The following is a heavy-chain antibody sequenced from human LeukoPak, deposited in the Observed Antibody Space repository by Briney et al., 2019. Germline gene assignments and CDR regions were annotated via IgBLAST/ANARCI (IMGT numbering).Heavy chain of an antibody. Sequence: GGSLRLSCAASGLTFSSYAMSWVRQAPGKGLEWVSAISGNGGDIYYADSVKGRFTISRDNSKNTLYLQMNGLRAEDTAVYYCAKAWPELRDEYWGQGTLVTVSS. CDR1: GLTFSSYA. J-gene: IGHJ4*02. CDR3: AKAWPELRDEY. D-gene: IGHD1-26*01. CDR2: ISGNGGDI. V-gene: IGHV3-23*01.